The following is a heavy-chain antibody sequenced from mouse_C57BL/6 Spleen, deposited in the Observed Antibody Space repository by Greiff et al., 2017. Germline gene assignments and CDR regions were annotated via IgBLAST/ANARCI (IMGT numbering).Heavy chain of an antibody. J-gene: IGHJ1*03. CDR3: TRLGDGYLGHFDV. CDR2: IDPETGGT. CDR1: GYTFTDYE. Sequence: QVQLQQSGAELVRPGASVTLSCKASGYTFTDYEMHWVKQTPVHGLEWIGAIDPETGGTAYNQKFKGKAILTADKSSSTAYMELRSLTSEDSAVYYCTRLGDGYLGHFDVWGTGTTVTVSS. D-gene: IGHD2-3*01. V-gene: IGHV1-15*01.